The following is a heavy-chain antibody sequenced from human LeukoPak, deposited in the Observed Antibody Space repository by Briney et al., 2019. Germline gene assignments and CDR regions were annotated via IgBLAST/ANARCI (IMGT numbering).Heavy chain of an antibody. J-gene: IGHJ4*02. CDR2: ISGSGGST. V-gene: IGHV3-23*01. D-gene: IGHD6-6*01. CDR3: AKDIRGRLAARYFDY. CDR1: GFTFSSYA. Sequence: GGSLRLSCAASGFTFSSYAMSWIRQAPGKGLEWVSAISGSGGSTYYADSVKGRFTISRDNSKNTLYLQMNSLRAEDTAVYYCAKDIRGRLAARYFDYWGQGTLVTVSS.